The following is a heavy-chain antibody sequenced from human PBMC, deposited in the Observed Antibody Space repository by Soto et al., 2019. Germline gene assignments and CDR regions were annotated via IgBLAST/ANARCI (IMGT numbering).Heavy chain of an antibody. D-gene: IGHD1-26*01. Sequence: ELQVVESGGGLIHPGGSLRLSCGASGFTVNSNYMSWVRQAPGKGLEWVSVIYSGGDIYYADSVKGRFTISRDDSKNTVYLQMNSLRADDAAIYYCAKGNWEGLDCWGQGTLVSVSS. CDR1: GFTVNSNY. CDR2: IYSGGDI. CDR3: AKGNWEGLDC. J-gene: IGHJ4*02. V-gene: IGHV3-53*01.